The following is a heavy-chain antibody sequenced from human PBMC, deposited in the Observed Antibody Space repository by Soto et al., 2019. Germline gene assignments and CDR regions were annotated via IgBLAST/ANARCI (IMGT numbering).Heavy chain of an antibody. CDR1: GFTFSSYA. D-gene: IGHD3-22*01. CDR2: ISYDGSNK. J-gene: IGHJ6*02. V-gene: IGHV3-30*04. Sequence: QVQLVESGGGVVQPGRSLRLSCAASGFTFSSYAMHWVRQAPGKGLEWVAVISYDGSNKYYADSVKGRFTISRDNSKNTLYLQMNSLRAEDTAVYYCAKDRDTMIVDDNYGMDVWGQGTTVTVSS. CDR3: AKDRDTMIVDDNYGMDV.